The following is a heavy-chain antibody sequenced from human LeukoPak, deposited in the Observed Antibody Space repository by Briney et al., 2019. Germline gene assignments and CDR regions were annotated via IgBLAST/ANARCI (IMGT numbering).Heavy chain of an antibody. CDR2: T. V-gene: IGHV1-18*01. J-gene: IGHJ5*02. Sequence: TNYAQKLQGRVTMTTDTSTSTAYMELRSLRSDDTAVYYCARDGVDIVVVPAALEVYNRFDPWGQGTLVTVSS. D-gene: IGHD2-2*01. CDR3: ARDGVDIVVVPAALEVYNRFDP.